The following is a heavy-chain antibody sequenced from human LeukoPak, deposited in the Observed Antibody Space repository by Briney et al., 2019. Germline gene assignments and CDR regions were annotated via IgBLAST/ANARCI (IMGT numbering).Heavy chain of an antibody. CDR1: GFTFRSYA. CDR2: ISGSGSGT. Sequence: GGSLRLSCAASGFTFRSYAMTWVRQAPGKGLEWVSGISGSGSGTYYADSVKGRFTISRDNSKTTLYLQMNSLRAEDTALYYCVKYTGNSILVRFDYWGQGTLVTVSS. V-gene: IGHV3-23*01. J-gene: IGHJ4*02. D-gene: IGHD4-23*01. CDR3: VKYTGNSILVRFDY.